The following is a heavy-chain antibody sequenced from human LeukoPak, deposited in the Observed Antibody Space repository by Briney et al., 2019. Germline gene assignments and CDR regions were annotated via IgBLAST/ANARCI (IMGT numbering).Heavy chain of an antibody. V-gene: IGHV3-48*01. CDR3: ARDYKYAFDN. CDR1: GLRFSDYS. CDR2: IGISSGNT. Sequence: PGGFLRLSCAAAGLRFSDYSMNWVRQAPGKGLEWISYIGISSGNTNYADSVKGRFTISGDKAKNSLYLQMNSLRVEDTAVYYCARDYKYAFDNWGQGTLVTVSS. D-gene: IGHD5-24*01. J-gene: IGHJ4*02.